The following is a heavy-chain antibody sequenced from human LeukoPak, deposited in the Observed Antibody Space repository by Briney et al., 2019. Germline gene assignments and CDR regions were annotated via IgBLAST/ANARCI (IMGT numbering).Heavy chain of an antibody. Sequence: GASVKVSCKASGGTFSSYAISWVRQAPGQGLEWMGGIIPIFGTANYAQKFQGRVTMTRDTSTSTVYMELSSLSSEDTAVYYCARGASVIQWGPIDYWGQGTLVTVSS. D-gene: IGHD2-21*01. CDR1: GGTFSSYA. CDR2: IIPIFGTA. J-gene: IGHJ4*02. CDR3: ARGASVIQWGPIDY. V-gene: IGHV1-69*05.